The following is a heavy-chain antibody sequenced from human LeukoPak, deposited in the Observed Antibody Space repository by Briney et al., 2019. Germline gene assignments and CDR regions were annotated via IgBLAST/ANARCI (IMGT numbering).Heavy chain of an antibody. Sequence: PSETLSLTCTVSGGSISSGSYYWSWIRQPAGKGLEWIGRIYTSGSTNYNPSLKSRVTISVDTSKNQFSLKLSSVTAADTAVYYCARGSEAGRSMWFDPWGQGTLVTVSS. CDR2: IYTSGST. V-gene: IGHV4-61*02. D-gene: IGHD1-26*01. CDR3: ARGSEAGRSMWFDP. CDR1: GGSISSGSYY. J-gene: IGHJ5*02.